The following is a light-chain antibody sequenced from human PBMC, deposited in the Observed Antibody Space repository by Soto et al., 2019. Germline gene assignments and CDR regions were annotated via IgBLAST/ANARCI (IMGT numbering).Light chain of an antibody. CDR3: QQYYSYPHA. Sequence: AIRMTQSPSSFSASTGDRVTITCRASQGISSYLAWYQQKPGKDPKLRIYAASTLQSGVPSRFSGSGSGTGFTLTISCLHSEDFATYYCQQYYSYPHAFGQGTKVEIK. J-gene: IGKJ1*01. V-gene: IGKV1-8*01. CDR1: QGISSY. CDR2: AAS.